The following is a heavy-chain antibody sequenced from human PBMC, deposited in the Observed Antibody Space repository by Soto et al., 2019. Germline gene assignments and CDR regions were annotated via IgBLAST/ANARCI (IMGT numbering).Heavy chain of an antibody. CDR2: ISYDGTNK. V-gene: IGHV3-30*04. J-gene: IGHJ4*01. D-gene: IGHD6-19*01. CDR1: GFMFSAYA. Sequence: TGGSLRLSCAASGFMFSAYAMLWVRQAPGKGLEWVAAISYDGTNKYYADSIKGRFTISRDNSANTLFLQVNSLRREDTAMYYCARDTSTYTSGWYGIDFWGHGTPVTVSP. CDR3: ARDTSTYTSGWYGIDF.